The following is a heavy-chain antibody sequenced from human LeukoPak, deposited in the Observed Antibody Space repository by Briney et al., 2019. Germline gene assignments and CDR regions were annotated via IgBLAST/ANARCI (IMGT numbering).Heavy chain of an antibody. Sequence: GGSLRLSCSASGFTFSTYTMNWVRKAPGKGLEWFSSISNGSSYISYADSLKGRFNISRDNPKNSLYLQINSLRAEDTAVYYCARDACSSTSCFRDYWGEGTRVTVSS. V-gene: IGHV3-21*06. CDR2: ISNGSSYI. CDR1: GFTFSTYT. J-gene: IGHJ4*02. D-gene: IGHD2-2*01. CDR3: ARDACSSTSCFRDY.